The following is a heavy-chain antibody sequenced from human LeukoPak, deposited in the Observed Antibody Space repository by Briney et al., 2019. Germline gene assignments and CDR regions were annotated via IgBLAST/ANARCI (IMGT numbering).Heavy chain of an antibody. CDR2: ISSSSSYI. V-gene: IGHV3-21*01. CDR3: AREGVGATRYYYMDV. CDR1: GFTFSSYS. D-gene: IGHD1-26*01. Sequence: PGGSLRLSCAASGFTFSSYSMNWVRQAPGKGLEWVSSISSSSSYIYYADSVKGRFTISRDNAKNSLYLQMNSLRAEDTAVYYCAREGVGATRYYYMDVWGKGTTVTVSS. J-gene: IGHJ6*03.